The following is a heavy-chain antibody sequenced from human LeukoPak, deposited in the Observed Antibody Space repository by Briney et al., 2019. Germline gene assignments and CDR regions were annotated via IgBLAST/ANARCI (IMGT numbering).Heavy chain of an antibody. J-gene: IGHJ4*02. Sequence: ASVKVSCKASGYTFTSYGISWVRQAPGQGLEWMGWISAYNGNTSYAQKLQGRVTMTTDTSTSTAYMELMSLRSDDTAVYYCARGGVSSGWYGSYFDYWGQGTLVTVSS. CDR2: ISAYNGNT. CDR1: GYTFTSYG. CDR3: ARGGVSSGWYGSYFDY. V-gene: IGHV1-18*01. D-gene: IGHD6-19*01.